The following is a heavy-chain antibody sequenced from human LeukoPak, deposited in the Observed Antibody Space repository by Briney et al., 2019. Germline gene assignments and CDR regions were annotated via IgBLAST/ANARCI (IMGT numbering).Heavy chain of an antibody. CDR3: ARERYVVSSSYYYYYGMDV. V-gene: IGHV3-7*01. D-gene: IGHD6-13*01. Sequence: QPGGSLRLSCAASGFTFNSYWMTWVRQAPGKGLEWVANINQDGSEKYYVDSVKGRFTISRDNAKNSLYLQMYSLRAEDTAVYYCARERYVVSSSYYYYYGMDVWGQGTTVTVSS. CDR1: GFTFNSYW. J-gene: IGHJ6*02. CDR2: INQDGSEK.